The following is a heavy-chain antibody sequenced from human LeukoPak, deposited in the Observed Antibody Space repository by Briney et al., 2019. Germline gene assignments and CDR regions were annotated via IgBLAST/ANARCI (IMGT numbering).Heavy chain of an antibody. CDR1: GFTVITND. J-gene: IGHJ4*02. V-gene: IGHV3-53*01. D-gene: IGHD1-14*01. Sequence: GGSLRLSCAASGFTVITNDMSWVRQAPGKGLEWVSVLYSDGNTKYADSVQGRFTISRDNSKNTLYLEMNSLSPDDTALYYCARGVEPLAANTLAYWGQGTLVTVSS. CDR3: ARGVEPLAANTLAY. CDR2: LYSDGNT.